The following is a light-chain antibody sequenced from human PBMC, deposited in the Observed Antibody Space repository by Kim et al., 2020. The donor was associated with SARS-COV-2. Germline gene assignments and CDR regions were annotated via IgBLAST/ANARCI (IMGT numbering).Light chain of an antibody. CDR1: QSVSNN. CDR2: GAS. CDR3: QQYNNWPPGT. Sequence: SPGGRATLSCRASQSVSNNLAWYQQKPGQAPRLLIYGASTRATSTPARFSGSGSGTDFTLTISSLQSEDFAVYYCQQYNNWPPGTFGQGTKVEIK. V-gene: IGKV3-15*01. J-gene: IGKJ1*01.